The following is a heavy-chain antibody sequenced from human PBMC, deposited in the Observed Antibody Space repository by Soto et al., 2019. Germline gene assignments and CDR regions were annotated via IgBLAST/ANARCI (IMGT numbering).Heavy chain of an antibody. J-gene: IGHJ4*02. CDR1: GFSLSTSGMC. D-gene: IGHD3-3*01. V-gene: IGHV2-70*11. Sequence: SPPTLVRPTQTLTLTCTFAGFSLSTSGMCVSWIRQPPGKALEWLARIDWDDDKYYSASLKTRLTISKDTSKNQVVLTMTNMDPVDTATYYCARIRSPYDFWSGPFDYWGQGTLVTVSS. CDR3: ARIRSPYDFWSGPFDY. CDR2: IDWDDDK.